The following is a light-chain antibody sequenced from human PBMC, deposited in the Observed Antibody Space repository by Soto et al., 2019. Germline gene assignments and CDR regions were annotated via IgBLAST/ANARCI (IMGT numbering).Light chain of an antibody. CDR2: DAS. CDR3: QQRYSGYT. CDR1: QSVGSF. V-gene: IGKV3-11*01. Sequence: EIVLTQSPATLSLSPGESATLSCRASQSVGSFLGWYQQKPGQAPRLLIYDASNRATGIPARFSGSGSGTDFPPTISSLEPDDFAVYYCQQRYSGYTFGQGTKVEIK. J-gene: IGKJ2*01.